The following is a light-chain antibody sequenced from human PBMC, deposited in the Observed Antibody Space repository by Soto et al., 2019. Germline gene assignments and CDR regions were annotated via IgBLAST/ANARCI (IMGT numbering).Light chain of an antibody. CDR2: GAP. V-gene: IGKV3-20*01. CDR1: QSVSNNY. Sequence: EIVLTQSPGTLSLSPGERATLSCRASQSVSNNYLAWYQQKPGQAPRLLIHGAPNRATGIPDRFSGSGSGTDFTLTISRLEPEDLAVDYCQQDGSAGTFGQGTKVEIK. CDR3: QQDGSAGT. J-gene: IGKJ1*01.